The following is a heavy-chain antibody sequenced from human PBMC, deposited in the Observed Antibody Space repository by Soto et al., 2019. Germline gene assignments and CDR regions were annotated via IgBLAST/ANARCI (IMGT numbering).Heavy chain of an antibody. J-gene: IGHJ4*02. CDR2: SSATGAGT. D-gene: IGHD1-7*01. V-gene: IGHV3-23*01. CDR1: GFTFTGYA. Sequence: EVQLLESGEALLQPGGSLELSWAASGFTFTGYARPWVPQPPGKGWEWVSFSSATGAGTYYADSVKGRFTISRDNSKNTLYLQMTSLRADDTAVYYCAKDRRAGGNYGFYSDFWGQGALVIVSS. CDR3: AKDRRAGGNYGFYSDF.